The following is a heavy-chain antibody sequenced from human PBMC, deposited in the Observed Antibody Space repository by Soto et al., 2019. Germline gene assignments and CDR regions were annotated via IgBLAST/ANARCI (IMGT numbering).Heavy chain of an antibody. V-gene: IGHV3-66*01. CDR3: TREYVYSDGGGCYGVPMDV. J-gene: IGHJ6*04. Sequence: EVQLVESGGGLVQPGGSLRLSCAASGFTVSTKYMSWVRQAPGKGLEWVSLIQSGGSTYYAGSVEGSFSISSDNSENILYLQMNTRRLEDTARYYWTREYVYSDGGGCYGVPMDVWGKGTTVTVSA. CDR1: GFTVSTKY. D-gene: IGHD2-15*01. CDR2: IQSGGST.